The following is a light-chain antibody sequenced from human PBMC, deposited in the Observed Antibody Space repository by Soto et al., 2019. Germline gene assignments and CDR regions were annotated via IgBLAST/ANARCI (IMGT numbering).Light chain of an antibody. V-gene: IGKV3-20*01. Sequence: IVLTQSPGPLSLSPGERATLSCRSSQSLRNTYLSWYQQKPGQAPRLLIYGVFSRATGVPDRFSGGGSGTDFTLTISRVEPEDVAVYYCQQYDDRPRTFGQGTKVDIK. CDR2: GVF. J-gene: IGKJ1*01. CDR1: QSLRNTY. CDR3: QQYDDRPRT.